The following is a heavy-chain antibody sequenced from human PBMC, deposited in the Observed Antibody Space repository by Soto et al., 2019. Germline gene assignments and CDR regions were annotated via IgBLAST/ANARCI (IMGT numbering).Heavy chain of an antibody. CDR2: ISYDGSNK. CDR3: ARDGWGGNWFGP. D-gene: IGHD6-19*01. Sequence: QVQLVESGGGVVQPGRSLRLSCAASGFTFSSYAMHWVRQAPGKGLEWVAVISYDGSNKYYADSVKGRFTISRDNSKNTLYLQMNSLRAEDTAVYYCARDGWGGNWFGPWGQGTLVTVSS. V-gene: IGHV3-30-3*01. J-gene: IGHJ5*02. CDR1: GFTFSSYA.